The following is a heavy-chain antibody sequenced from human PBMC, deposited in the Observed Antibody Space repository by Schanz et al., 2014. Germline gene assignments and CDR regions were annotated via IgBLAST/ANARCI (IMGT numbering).Heavy chain of an antibody. CDR1: GFPFSNTW. J-gene: IGHJ2*01. CDR2: ISGSGGDT. V-gene: IGHV3-21*01. Sequence: EVHLVESGGGLSRPGGSLRLSWAASGFPFSNTWMSWVRQAPGKGLEWVSAISGSGGDTYYADSVKGRFTISRDNAKNSLYLQMNSLRAEDTAVYYCARVVRLAYCGGDCYSGGYFDLWGRGTLVTVSS. CDR3: ARVVRLAYCGGDCYSGGYFDL. D-gene: IGHD2-21*01.